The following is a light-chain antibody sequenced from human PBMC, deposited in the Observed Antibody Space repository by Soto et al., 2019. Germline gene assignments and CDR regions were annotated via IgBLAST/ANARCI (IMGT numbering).Light chain of an antibody. CDR3: QQYNTYPLT. CDR2: DAS. CDR1: QTISNW. Sequence: DIQMTQSPSTLSASVGDRVTITCRASQTISNWLAWYQQKPRKAPKVLIFDASTLDGGVPSRFSGRRSGTDFTLTISSLQPSDFATYYCQQYNTYPLTFGGGTKVEI. V-gene: IGKV1-5*01. J-gene: IGKJ4*01.